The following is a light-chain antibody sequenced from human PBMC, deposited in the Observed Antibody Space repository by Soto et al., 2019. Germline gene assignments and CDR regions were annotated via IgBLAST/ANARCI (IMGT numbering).Light chain of an antibody. CDR2: EVT. CDR3: SSYTSSSILYV. V-gene: IGLV2-14*01. CDR1: SSDVGRYNY. J-gene: IGLJ1*01. Sequence: QSVLTQPASVSGSPEQSITISCTGTSSDVGRYNYVSWYQQHPGKAPKLIIYEVTNRASGVSNRFSASKSGNTASLTISGLQAEDEADYYCSSYTSSSILYVFGTGTKVTVL.